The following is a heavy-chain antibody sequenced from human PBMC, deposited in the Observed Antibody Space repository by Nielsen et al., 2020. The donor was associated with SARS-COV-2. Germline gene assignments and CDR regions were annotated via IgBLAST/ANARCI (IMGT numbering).Heavy chain of an antibody. CDR1: GFTFSSYS. V-gene: IGHV3-48*01. CDR3: ARGRGAFDI. Sequence: GESLKISCAASGFTFSSYSMNWVRQAPGKGLEWVSYISSSSSTIYYADSVKGRFTISRDNAKNSLYLQMNSLRAEDTAVYYCARGRGAFDIWGQGTMVTVSS. CDR2: ISSSSSTI. J-gene: IGHJ3*02.